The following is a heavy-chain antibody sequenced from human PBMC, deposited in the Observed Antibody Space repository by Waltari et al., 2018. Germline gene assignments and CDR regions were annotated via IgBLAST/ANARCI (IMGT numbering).Heavy chain of an antibody. Sequence: QVQLQESGPGLVKPSQTLSLTCTVSGGSISSGSYYWSWIRQPAGKGLEWIGRIYTSGSTNYNPSLKSRVTISVDTSKNQFSLKLSSVTAADTAVYYCARERGGPDYGGNSGDYWGQGTLVTVSS. CDR3: ARERGGPDYGGNSGDY. CDR1: GGSISSGSYY. J-gene: IGHJ4*02. D-gene: IGHD4-17*01. V-gene: IGHV4-61*02. CDR2: IYTSGST.